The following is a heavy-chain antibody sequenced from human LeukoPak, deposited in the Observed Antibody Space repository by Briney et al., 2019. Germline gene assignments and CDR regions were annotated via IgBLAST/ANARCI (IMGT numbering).Heavy chain of an antibody. J-gene: IGHJ4*02. D-gene: IGHD3-3*01. Sequence: GGSLRLSCAVSGFTFSSYGMHWVRQAPGKGLEWVAVISYDGTNKYYADSVKGRFTISRDNSKNTLYLQMNSLRAEDTAVYYCAKDLNYDFWSGLGNWGQGTLVTVSS. CDR1: GFTFSSYG. CDR2: ISYDGTNK. CDR3: AKDLNYDFWSGLGN. V-gene: IGHV3-30*18.